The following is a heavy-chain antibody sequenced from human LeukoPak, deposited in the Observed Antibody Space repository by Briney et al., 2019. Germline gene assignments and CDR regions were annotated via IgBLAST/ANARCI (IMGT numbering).Heavy chain of an antibody. Sequence: PSETLSLTCTVSGGSISSSSYYWGWLRQPPGKGLEWIGSIYYSGSTYCNPSLKSRVTISVDTSKNQFSLKLSSVTAADTAVYYCARHQPYCSSTSCYDLDAFDIWGQGTMVTVSS. V-gene: IGHV4-39*01. J-gene: IGHJ3*02. CDR3: ARHQPYCSSTSCYDLDAFDI. D-gene: IGHD2-2*01. CDR2: IYYSGST. CDR1: GGSISSSSYY.